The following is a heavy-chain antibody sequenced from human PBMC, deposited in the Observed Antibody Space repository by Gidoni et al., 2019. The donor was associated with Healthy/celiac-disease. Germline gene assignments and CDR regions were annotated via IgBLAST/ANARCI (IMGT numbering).Heavy chain of an antibody. Sequence: QVQLVESGGGVVQPGRSLRLSCAASGFTFSSYGMHWVRQAPGKGLEWVAVISYDGSNKYYADSVKGRFTISRDNSKNTLYLQMNSLRAEDTAVYYCAKAFSVAGGFLDLWGQGTLVTVSS. CDR1: GFTFSSYG. D-gene: IGHD3-3*01. CDR2: ISYDGSNK. J-gene: IGHJ5*02. CDR3: AKAFSVAGGFLDL. V-gene: IGHV3-30*18.